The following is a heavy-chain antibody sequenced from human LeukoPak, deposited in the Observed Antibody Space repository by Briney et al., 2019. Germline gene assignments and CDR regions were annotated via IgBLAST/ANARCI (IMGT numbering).Heavy chain of an antibody. CDR3: ATAQTTVTTTNYFDY. D-gene: IGHD4-17*01. Sequence: ASVKVSCKVSGYTLTELSMHWVRQAPGKGLEWMGGFAPEDGETIYAQKFQGRVTMTEDTSTDTAYMELSSLRSEDTAVYYCATAQTTVTTTNYFDYWGQGTLVTVSS. J-gene: IGHJ4*02. V-gene: IGHV1-24*01. CDR1: GYTLTELS. CDR2: FAPEDGET.